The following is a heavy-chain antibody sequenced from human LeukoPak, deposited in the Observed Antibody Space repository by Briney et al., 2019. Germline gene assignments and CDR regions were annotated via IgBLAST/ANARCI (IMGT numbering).Heavy chain of an antibody. CDR1: GFTFSIYS. J-gene: IGHJ4*02. CDR3: ARESDIVVVPAALDY. Sequence: GGSLRLSCAASGFTFSIYSMNWVRQAPGKGLEWVSYISSSSSTIYYADSVKGRFTISRDNAKNSLYLQMNSLRAEDTAVYYCARESDIVVVPAALDYWGQGTLVTVSS. CDR2: ISSSSSTI. D-gene: IGHD2-2*01. V-gene: IGHV3-48*01.